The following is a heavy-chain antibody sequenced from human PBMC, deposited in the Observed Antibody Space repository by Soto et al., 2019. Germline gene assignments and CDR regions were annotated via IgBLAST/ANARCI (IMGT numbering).Heavy chain of an antibody. CDR3: ARVSGVAAAGYYYYGMDV. CDR2: ISYDGSNK. Sequence: GGSLRLSCAASGFTFSSYAMHWVRQAPGKGLEWVAVISYDGSNKYYADSVKGRFTISRDNSKNTLYLQMNSLRAEDTAVYYCARVSGVAAAGYYYYGMDVWGQGTTVTVS. D-gene: IGHD6-13*01. J-gene: IGHJ6*02. V-gene: IGHV3-30-3*01. CDR1: GFTFSSYA.